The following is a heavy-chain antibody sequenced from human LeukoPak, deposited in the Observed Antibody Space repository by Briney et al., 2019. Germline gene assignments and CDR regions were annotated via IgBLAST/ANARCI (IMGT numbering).Heavy chain of an antibody. CDR3: ARASFHSSGYYYPYYFDY. J-gene: IGHJ4*02. V-gene: IGHV6-1*01. CDR1: GDSVSSNSAA. Sequence: SQTLSLTCAISGDSVSSNSAAWNWIRQSPSRGLEWLGRTYYRSKWYNDYAVSVKSRITINPDTSKNQFSLQLNSVTPEDTAVYYCARASFHSSGYYYPYYFDYWGQGTLVTVSS. D-gene: IGHD3-22*01. CDR2: TYYRSKWYN.